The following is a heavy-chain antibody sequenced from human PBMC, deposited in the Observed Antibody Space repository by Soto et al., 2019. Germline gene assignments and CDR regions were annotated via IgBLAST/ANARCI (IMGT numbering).Heavy chain of an antibody. CDR1: GFSLSTSGLG. V-gene: IGHV2-5*01. J-gene: IGHJ4*02. CDR2: IYWNDDK. D-gene: IGHD6-19*01. CDR3: AHRPSGWYLFDY. Sequence: QITLKESGPTLVRPTQTLTLTCTFSGFSLSTSGLGVGGIRQPPGKALEWLALIYWNDDKGYSPSLKARLTITKDTSKNKVVLTMTNMDPVDTATYYCAHRPSGWYLFDYWGQGTLVTVSS.